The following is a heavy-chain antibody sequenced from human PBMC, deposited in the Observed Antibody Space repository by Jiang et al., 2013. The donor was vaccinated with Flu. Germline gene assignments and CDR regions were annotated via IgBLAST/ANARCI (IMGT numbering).Heavy chain of an antibody. V-gene: IGHV1-18*01. CDR3: ARGGGVYSNPDYFDY. D-gene: IGHD3-16*01. CDR2: IRTNNGDT. Sequence: GAEVKKSGASVKVSCQASGYIFNTYGINWVRQAPGQGLEWMGWIRTNNGDTKYAQKVQGRVTMTRDSSMRTAFLELRSLRSDDTAVYYCARGGGVYSNPDYFDYWGQGTLVTVSS. CDR1: GYIFNTYG. J-gene: IGHJ4*02.